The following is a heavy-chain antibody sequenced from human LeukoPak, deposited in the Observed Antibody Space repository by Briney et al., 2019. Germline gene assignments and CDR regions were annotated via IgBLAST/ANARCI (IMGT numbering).Heavy chain of an antibody. Sequence: ASVKVSCKASGYTFSSYGISCVRQAPGQGLEWMGWISAYNGNTNYAQKFQGRVTMTTDTSTSTAYMELRSLRSDDTAVYFCARGDGNYYDYWGQGTLVTVSS. V-gene: IGHV1-18*01. J-gene: IGHJ4*02. CDR3: ARGDGNYYDY. D-gene: IGHD1-26*01. CDR2: ISAYNGNT. CDR1: GYTFSSYG.